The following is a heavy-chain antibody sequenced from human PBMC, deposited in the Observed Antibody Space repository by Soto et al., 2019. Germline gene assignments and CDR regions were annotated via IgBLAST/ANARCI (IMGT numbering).Heavy chain of an antibody. J-gene: IGHJ5*02. CDR2: INHSGST. Sequence: SETLSLTCAVYGGSFSGYYWSWIRQPPGEGLEWIGEINHSGSTNYNPSLKSRVTISVDTSKNQFSLKLSSVTAADTAVYYCARASRAAAAPWGQGTLVTVSS. CDR3: ARASRAAAAP. D-gene: IGHD6-13*01. V-gene: IGHV4-34*01. CDR1: GGSFSGYY.